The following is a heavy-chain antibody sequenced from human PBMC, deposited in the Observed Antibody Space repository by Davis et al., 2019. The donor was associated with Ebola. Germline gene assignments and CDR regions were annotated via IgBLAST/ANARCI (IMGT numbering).Heavy chain of an antibody. D-gene: IGHD3-3*01. CDR3: ASSFFEYYDFWSGYYMADY. J-gene: IGHJ4*02. Sequence: ASVKVSCKASGYTFTSYAMHWVRQAPGQRLEWMGWINAGNGNTKYSQKFQGRVTITRDTSARTAYMELSSLRSEDTAVYYCASSFFEYYDFWSGYYMADYWGQGTLVTVSS. CDR2: INAGNGNT. CDR1: GYTFTSYA. V-gene: IGHV1-3*01.